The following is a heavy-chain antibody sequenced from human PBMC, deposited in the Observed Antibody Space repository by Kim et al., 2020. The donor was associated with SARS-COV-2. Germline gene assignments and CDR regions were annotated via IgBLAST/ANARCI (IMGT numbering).Heavy chain of an antibody. CDR1: GFTFSSYA. CDR2: ISYDGSNK. CDR3: ARENVVVPAATQTFDY. J-gene: IGHJ4*01. Sequence: GGSLRLSCAASGFTFSSYAMHWVRQAPGKGLEWVAVISYDGSNKYYADSVKGRFTISRDNSKNTLYLQMNSLRAEDTAVYYCARENVVVPAATQTFDYWG. D-gene: IGHD2-2*01. V-gene: IGHV3-30-3*01.